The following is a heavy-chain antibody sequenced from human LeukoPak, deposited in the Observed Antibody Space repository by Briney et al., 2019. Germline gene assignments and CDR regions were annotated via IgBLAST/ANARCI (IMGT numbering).Heavy chain of an antibody. CDR3: ARGSRDGYCSGGSCYSRSYYYYGMDV. V-gene: IGHV1-69*04. J-gene: IGHJ6*02. D-gene: IGHD2-15*01. Sequence: GASVKVSCKASGGTFSSYAISWVRQAPGQGLEWMGRIIPILGIANYAQKFQGRVTITADKSTSTANMELSSLRSEDTAVCYCARGSRDGYCSGGSCYSRSYYYYGMDVWGQGTTVTVSS. CDR2: IIPILGIA. CDR1: GGTFSSYA.